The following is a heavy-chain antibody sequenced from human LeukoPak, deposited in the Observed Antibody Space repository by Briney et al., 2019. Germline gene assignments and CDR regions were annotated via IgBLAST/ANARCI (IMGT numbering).Heavy chain of an antibody. Sequence: GGSLRLSCAASGFTFSSYAMSWVRQAPGKGLEWVSGISGSGGSTYYADSVKGRFTISRDNSKNTVYVQMNSLRAEDTAVYYCAKGDYDFWSATDYWGQGTLVTVSP. D-gene: IGHD3-3*01. CDR1: GFTFSSYA. CDR3: AKGDYDFWSATDY. V-gene: IGHV3-23*01. J-gene: IGHJ4*02. CDR2: ISGSGGST.